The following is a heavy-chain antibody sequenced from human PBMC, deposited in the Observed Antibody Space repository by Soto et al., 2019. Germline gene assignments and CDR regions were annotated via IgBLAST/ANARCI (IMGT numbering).Heavy chain of an antibody. CDR3: SGGRESDAFDI. Sequence: PSETLSLTCTVSGGSVSSGSYYWSWIRQPPGKGLEWIGYIYYSGSTNYNPSLKSRVTISVDTSKNQFSLKLSSVTAAATAVYYCSGGRESDAFDIWGQGTMVTVSS. CDR2: IYYSGST. CDR1: GGSVSSGSYY. J-gene: IGHJ3*02. V-gene: IGHV4-61*01. D-gene: IGHD3-16*01.